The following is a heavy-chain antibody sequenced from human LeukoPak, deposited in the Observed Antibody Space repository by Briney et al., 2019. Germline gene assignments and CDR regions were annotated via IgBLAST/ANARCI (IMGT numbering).Heavy chain of an antibody. V-gene: IGHV6-1*01. J-gene: IGHJ5*02. CDR2: TYYRSTWYN. D-gene: IGHD2-2*01. Sequence: SQTLSLTCAISGDSVSSNSVTWNWIRQSPSKGLEGLGRTYYRSTWYNDYAVSVRGRITVNPDTSKNQFSLHLNSVTPEDTAVYYCARRLTQYDCFDPWGQGILVTVSS. CDR1: GDSVSSNSVT. CDR3: ARRLTQYDCFDP.